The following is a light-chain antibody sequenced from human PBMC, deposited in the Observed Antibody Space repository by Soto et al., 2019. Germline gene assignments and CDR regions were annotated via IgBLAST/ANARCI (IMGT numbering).Light chain of an antibody. V-gene: IGLV9-49*01. CDR2: VGTGGIVG. Sequence: QLVLTQPPSASASLGVSVTLTCTLSSGYSNYKVDWYQQRPGKGPRFVMRVGTGGIVGSKGDGIPDRFSVLGSGLNRYLTIKNSQEEDGSDYHCGADHGSGSNFVWVFGGGTKLTVL. CDR1: SGYSNYK. J-gene: IGLJ3*02. CDR3: GADHGSGSNFVWV.